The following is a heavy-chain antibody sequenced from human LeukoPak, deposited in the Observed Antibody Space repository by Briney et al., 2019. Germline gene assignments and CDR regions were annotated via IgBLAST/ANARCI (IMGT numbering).Heavy chain of an antibody. Sequence: ASETLPLTCTVSGGSISSNSYYWGWIRQPPGKGLEWIGSIYYSGSTYYNPSLKSRVTISVDTSKNQFSLKLSSVTAADTAVYYCARLLWYGGSTRGYYMDVWGKGTTVTVSS. CDR1: GGSISSNSYY. V-gene: IGHV4-39*01. J-gene: IGHJ6*03. D-gene: IGHD2-2*01. CDR3: ARLLWYGGSTRGYYMDV. CDR2: IYYSGST.